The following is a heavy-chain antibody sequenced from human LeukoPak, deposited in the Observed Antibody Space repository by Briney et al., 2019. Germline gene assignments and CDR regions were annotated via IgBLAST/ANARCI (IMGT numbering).Heavy chain of an antibody. V-gene: IGHV4-39*07. CDR2: IYYSGST. Sequence: SETLSLTCTVSGGSISSSSYYWGWIRRPPGKGLEWIGSIYYSGSTYYNPSLKSRVTISVDTSKNHFSLKLNSVTAADTAVYYCAKPSNYYGSATDAFDFWGQGTMVTVSS. J-gene: IGHJ3*01. CDR1: GGSISSSSYY. D-gene: IGHD3-10*01. CDR3: AKPSNYYGSATDAFDF.